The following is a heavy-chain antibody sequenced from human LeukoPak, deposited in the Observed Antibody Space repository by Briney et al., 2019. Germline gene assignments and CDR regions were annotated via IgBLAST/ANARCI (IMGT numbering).Heavy chain of an antibody. CDR1: GFIVSSNG. V-gene: IGHV3-66*01. CDR3: ARETGYNHYYSMDV. CDR2: IYSGGTT. J-gene: IGHJ6*02. Sequence: GGSLRLSCAASGFIVSSNGMMWVRQAPGKGLEWVSLIYSGGTTYYADSVKGRFTISRDNSKNTLYLQMNSLRDEASAVYFCARETGYNHYYSMDVWGQGTTVTVSS.